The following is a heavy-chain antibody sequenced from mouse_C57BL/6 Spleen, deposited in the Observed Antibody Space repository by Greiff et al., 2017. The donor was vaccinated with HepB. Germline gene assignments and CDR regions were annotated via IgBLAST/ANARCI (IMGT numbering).Heavy chain of an antibody. CDR2: INPSSGYT. J-gene: IGHJ1*03. D-gene: IGHD3-3*01. Sequence: VQLVESGAELAKPGASVKLSCKASGYTFTSYWMHWVKQRPGQGLEWIGYINPSSGYTKYNQKFKDKATLTADKSSSTAYMQLSSLTYEDSAVYYCARGGWDFYWYFDVWGTGTTVTVSS. V-gene: IGHV1-7*01. CDR3: ARGGWDFYWYFDV. CDR1: GYTFTSYW.